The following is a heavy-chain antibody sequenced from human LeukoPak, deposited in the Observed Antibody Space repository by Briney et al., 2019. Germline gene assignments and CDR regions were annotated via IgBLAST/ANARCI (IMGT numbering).Heavy chain of an antibody. CDR3: GRAFPPLRTAAAGDY. CDR1: GFTFSDCD. Sequence: GGSLRLSCTASGFTFSDCDMNWFRQAPGKGLEWVSSISYRTSHIYYADSVKGRFTISRDNAKNSLYLQMDSLRAEDTAVYFCGRAFPPLRTAAAGDYWGQGTLVTVSS. CDR2: ISYRTSHI. V-gene: IGHV3-21*01. D-gene: IGHD6-13*01. J-gene: IGHJ4*02.